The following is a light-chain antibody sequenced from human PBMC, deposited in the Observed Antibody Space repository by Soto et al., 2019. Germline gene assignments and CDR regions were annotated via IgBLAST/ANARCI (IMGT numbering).Light chain of an antibody. Sequence: EVVLTQSPGTLSLSPGQRATLSCRASQNVDSSYLAWFQQKPGQAPRLLIYGARTRATGVPDRFSASGSGTDFSLTISRLEPEDFAVYYCQQYGTSPWTFGQGTKVDIK. CDR1: QNVDSSY. CDR2: GAR. CDR3: QQYGTSPWT. V-gene: IGKV3-20*01. J-gene: IGKJ1*01.